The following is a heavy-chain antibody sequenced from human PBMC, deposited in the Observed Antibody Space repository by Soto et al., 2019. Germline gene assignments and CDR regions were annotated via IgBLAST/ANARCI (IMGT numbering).Heavy chain of an antibody. CDR2: ISYDGSNN. V-gene: IGHV3-30-3*01. CDR3: ARDSYYDDSSGSFGY. CDR1: GFTFSSYA. D-gene: IGHD3-22*01. Sequence: GGSLRLSCAASGFTFSSYAMHWVRQAPGKGLEWVAVISYDGSNNYYADSVKGRFTISRDYSKNTLYLQMNSLRAEHTAVYYCARDSYYDDSSGSFGYWGQGTLVTVSS. J-gene: IGHJ4*02.